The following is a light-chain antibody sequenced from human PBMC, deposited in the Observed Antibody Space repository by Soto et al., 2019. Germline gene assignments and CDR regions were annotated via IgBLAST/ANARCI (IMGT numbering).Light chain of an antibody. CDR3: MQGTHWPPT. Sequence: DVVLTQSPPSLPVTLGQPASISCRSSQSLVYRDGNTHLNWFQQRPGQSPRRLIYMVSTRDSGVPDRFSGSASGTDFTLKISGVEAEDVGVYYCMQGTHWPPTFGQGTKVEIK. J-gene: IGKJ1*01. CDR2: MVS. V-gene: IGKV2-30*01. CDR1: QSLVYRDGNTH.